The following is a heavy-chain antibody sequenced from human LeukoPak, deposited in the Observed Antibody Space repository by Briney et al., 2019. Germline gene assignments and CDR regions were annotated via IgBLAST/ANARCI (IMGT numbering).Heavy chain of an antibody. CDR3: ARAGLAGHDAFDI. CDR1: GFTVSRNY. J-gene: IGHJ3*02. CDR2: SYSGGST. Sequence: PGGSLRLSCAASGFTVSRNYMSWVRQAPGKGLEWLSLSYSGGSTNKADSVKGRFTISRDNAKNTLYRQMNSLRGEDTAVYYCARAGLAGHDAFDIWGQGTVVTVSS. V-gene: IGHV3-53*01. D-gene: IGHD3-10*01.